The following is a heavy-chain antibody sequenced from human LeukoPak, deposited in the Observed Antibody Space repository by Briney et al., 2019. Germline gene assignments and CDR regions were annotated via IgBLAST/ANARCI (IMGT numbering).Heavy chain of an antibody. D-gene: IGHD3-10*01. J-gene: IGHJ6*02. CDR1: GVSTTTYY. Sequence: SETLSLTCTVSGVSTTTYYWSWIRQPPGKGLEWIGYIYNSGFTNYNPSLKSRVTMSLDTSKNQFSLKLSSATAADTAVYFCARDSESHYYGMDVWGQGTTVTVSS. V-gene: IGHV4-59*01. CDR2: IYNSGFT. CDR3: ARDSESHYYGMDV.